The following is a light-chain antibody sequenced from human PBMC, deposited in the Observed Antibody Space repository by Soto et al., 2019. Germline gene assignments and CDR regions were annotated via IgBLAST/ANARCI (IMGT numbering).Light chain of an antibody. CDR3: QQYNNWPRT. Sequence: EIVMTQSPATLSVSPGERATLSCRASQSVSSNLAWYKQKPGQAPRLLIYGASTRATGIPARFSGSGSGTEFTFTISSLQSEDFAVYYCQQYNNWPRTFGQGTKV. V-gene: IGKV3-15*01. J-gene: IGKJ1*01. CDR2: GAS. CDR1: QSVSSN.